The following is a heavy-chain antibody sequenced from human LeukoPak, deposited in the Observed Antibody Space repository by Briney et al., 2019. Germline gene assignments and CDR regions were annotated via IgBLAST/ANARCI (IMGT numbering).Heavy chain of an antibody. CDR2: IYYSGST. D-gene: IGHD3-3*01. V-gene: IGHV4-59*01. Sequence: PSETLSLTRTVSGGSISSYYWSWIRQPPGKGLEWIGYIYYSGSTNYNPSLKSRVTISVDTSKNQFSPKLSSVTAADTAVYYCARGSIFGVVIGEIDYWGQGTLVTVSS. CDR1: GGSISSYY. J-gene: IGHJ4*02. CDR3: ARGSIFGVVIGEIDY.